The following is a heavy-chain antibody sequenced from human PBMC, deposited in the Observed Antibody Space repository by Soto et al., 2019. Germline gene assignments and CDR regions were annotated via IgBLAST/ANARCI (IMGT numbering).Heavy chain of an antibody. D-gene: IGHD1-7*01. CDR1: GFTFSSYW. CDR3: ARTITGTTSEGWRSYYYHHGMDV. Sequence: EVQLVESGGGLVQPGGSLRLSCAASGFTFSSYWMSWVRQAPGKGLEWVANIKQDGSEKYYVDSVKGGFTISRDNAKNSLYLQMNSLRAEDTAVYYCARTITGTTSEGWRSYYYHHGMDVWGQGTTVTVSS. CDR2: IKQDGSEK. V-gene: IGHV3-7*01. J-gene: IGHJ6*02.